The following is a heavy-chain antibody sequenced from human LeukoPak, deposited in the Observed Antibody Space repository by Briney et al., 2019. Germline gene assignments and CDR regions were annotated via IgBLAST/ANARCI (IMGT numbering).Heavy chain of an antibody. D-gene: IGHD3-16*01. CDR1: GYSISSGYY. CDR3: AVHLRLGEYDY. J-gene: IGHJ4*02. CDR2: IYYSGST. V-gene: IGHV4-38-2*02. Sequence: SETLSLTCTVSGYSISSGYYWGWIRQPPGKGLEWIGSIYYSGSTYYNPSLKSRVTISVDTSKNQFSLKLSSVTAADTAVYYCAVHLRLGEYDYWGQGTLVTVSS.